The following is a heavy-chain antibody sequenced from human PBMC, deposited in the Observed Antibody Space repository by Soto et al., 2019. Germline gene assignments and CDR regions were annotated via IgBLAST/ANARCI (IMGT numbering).Heavy chain of an antibody. CDR2: IYYSGST. J-gene: IGHJ4*02. V-gene: IGHV4-39*01. CDR1: GGSISSGGYY. Sequence: SETLSLTCTVSGGSISSGGYYWSWIRQHPGKGLEWIGSIYYSGSTYYNPSLKGRVTISVDTSKNQFSLKLSSVTAADTAVYYCARHPPAISISDHWGQGTLVTVSS. CDR3: ARHPPAISISDH. D-gene: IGHD3-3*01.